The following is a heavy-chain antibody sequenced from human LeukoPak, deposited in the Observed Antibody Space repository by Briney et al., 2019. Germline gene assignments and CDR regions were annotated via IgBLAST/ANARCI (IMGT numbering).Heavy chain of an antibody. CDR2: ISSSSSTI. CDR1: GFTFSSYG. V-gene: IGHV3-48*01. D-gene: IGHD3-22*01. CDR3: ARDSPSRDSSGFDY. J-gene: IGHJ4*02. Sequence: PGGTLRLSCAASGFTFSSYGMSWVRQAPGKGLEWVSYISSSSSTIYYADSVKGRFTISRDNAKNSLYLQMNSLRAEDTAVYYCARDSPSRDSSGFDYWGQGTLVTVSS.